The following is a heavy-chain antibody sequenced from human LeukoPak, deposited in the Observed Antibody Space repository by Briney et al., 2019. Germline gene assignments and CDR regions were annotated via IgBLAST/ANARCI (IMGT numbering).Heavy chain of an antibody. J-gene: IGHJ4*02. Sequence: GGPLRLSCAASGFTFSSYSMNWVRQAPGKGLEWVSSISSSSSYIYYADSVKGRFTISRDNAKNSLYLQMNSLRAEDTAVYYCAREDGQWRCFDYWGQGTLVTVSS. CDR3: AREDGQWRCFDY. V-gene: IGHV3-21*01. CDR2: ISSSSSYI. CDR1: GFTFSSYS. D-gene: IGHD6-19*01.